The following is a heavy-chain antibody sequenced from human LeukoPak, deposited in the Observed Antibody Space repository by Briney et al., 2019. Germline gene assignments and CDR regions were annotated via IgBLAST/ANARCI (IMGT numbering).Heavy chain of an antibody. CDR2: INPSGGST. J-gene: IGHJ4*02. V-gene: IGHV1-46*01. D-gene: IGHD2-2*01. Sequence: ASVKVSCKASGYTFTSYYMHWVRQAPGQGLEWMGIINPSGGSTSYAQKFQGRVTMTRDTSTSTVYMELSSLRSEDTAVYYCARGRLVPAATGPYFDYWGQGTLVTVSS. CDR1: GYTFTSYY. CDR3: ARGRLVPAATGPYFDY.